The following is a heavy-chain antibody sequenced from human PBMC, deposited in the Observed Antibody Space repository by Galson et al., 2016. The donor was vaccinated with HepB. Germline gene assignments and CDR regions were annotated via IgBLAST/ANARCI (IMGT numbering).Heavy chain of an antibody. J-gene: IGHJ3*02. Sequence: PALVKPTQTLTLTCTFSGFSLSTSAVGVGWIRQPPGKALEWLALIYGDDDKRYSPSLSGRLTITQDTSKNQVVLSMTDMDPVDTATYFCAHSPYCSSRNCPHGVFNIWGQGTVVTVSS. CDR1: GFSLSTSAVG. D-gene: IGHD2-2*01. V-gene: IGHV2-5*02. CDR2: IYGDDDK. CDR3: AHSPYCSSRNCPHGVFNI.